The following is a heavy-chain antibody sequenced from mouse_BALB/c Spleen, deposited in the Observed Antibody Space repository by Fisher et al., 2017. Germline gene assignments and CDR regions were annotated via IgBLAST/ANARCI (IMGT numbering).Heavy chain of an antibody. J-gene: IGHJ4*01. CDR3: ARYYRYDGGYAMDY. V-gene: IGHV1-9*01. Sequence: KFKGKATFTADTSSNTAYMQLSSLTSEDSAVYYCARYYRYDGGYAMDYWGQGTSVTVSS. D-gene: IGHD2-14*01.